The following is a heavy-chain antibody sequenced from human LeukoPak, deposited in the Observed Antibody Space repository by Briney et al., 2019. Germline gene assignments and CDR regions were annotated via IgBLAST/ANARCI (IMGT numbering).Heavy chain of an antibody. CDR2: INPNSGGST. J-gene: IGHJ5*02. Sequence: ASVKVSCKASGYTFTGYYMHWVRQAPGQGLEWMGWINPNSGGSTNYAQKFQGRVTMTRDMSTSTVYLEVNSLRSEDTAVYYCARGVHVRKYDSNQNCFDPWGQGTLVTVSS. V-gene: IGHV1-46*01. CDR1: GYTFTGYY. CDR3: ARGVHVRKYDSNQNCFDP. D-gene: IGHD3-22*01.